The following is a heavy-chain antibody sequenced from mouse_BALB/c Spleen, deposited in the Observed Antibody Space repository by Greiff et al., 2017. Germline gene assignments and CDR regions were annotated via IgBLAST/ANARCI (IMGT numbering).Heavy chain of an antibody. V-gene: IGHV1-69*02. CDR1: GYTFTSYW. CDR3: ARPGGYYGSSDWYFDV. CDR2: IDPSDSYT. J-gene: IGHJ1*01. D-gene: IGHD1-1*01. Sequence: QVQLQQPGAELVKPGASVKLSCKASGYTFTSYWMHWVKQRPGQGLEWIGEIDPSDSYTNYNQKFKGKATLTVDKSSSTAYMQLSSLTSEDSAVYYCARPGGYYGSSDWYFDVWGAGTTVTVSS.